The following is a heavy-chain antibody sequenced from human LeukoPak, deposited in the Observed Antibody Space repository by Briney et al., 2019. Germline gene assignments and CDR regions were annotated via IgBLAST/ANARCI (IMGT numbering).Heavy chain of an antibody. CDR2: IYYSGST. CDR1: GGSISSYY. J-gene: IGHJ4*02. CDR3: ASLTYYDILTGYQYYFDY. Sequence: NTSETLSLTCTVSGGSISSYYWSWIRQPPGKGLEWIGYIYYSGSTNYNPSLKSRVTISVDTSKNQFSLKLSSVTAADTAVYYCASLTYYDILTGYQYYFDYWGQGTLVTVSS. D-gene: IGHD3-9*01. V-gene: IGHV4-59*08.